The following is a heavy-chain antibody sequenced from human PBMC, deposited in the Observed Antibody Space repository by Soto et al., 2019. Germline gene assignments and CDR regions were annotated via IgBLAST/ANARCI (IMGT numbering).Heavy chain of an antibody. CDR2: ISGDGSST. J-gene: IGHJ4*02. CDR1: GFTFNNYW. CDR3: ARAVVIGTLAGY. V-gene: IGHV3-74*01. D-gene: IGHD2-21*01. Sequence: VQLVESGGGLVQPGGSLRLSCAASGFTFNNYWMHWVRQAPGKALVWVAHISGDGSSTTYADSAKGRFTVSRDHAKNTLYLQMNSLRVEDTAVYYCARAVVIGTLAGYWGQGTLVTVSS.